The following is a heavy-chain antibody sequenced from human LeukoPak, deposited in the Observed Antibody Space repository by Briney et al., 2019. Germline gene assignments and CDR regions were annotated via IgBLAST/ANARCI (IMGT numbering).Heavy chain of an antibody. CDR1: GGSISSYH. CDR2: IYYSGST. V-gene: IGHV4-59*01. J-gene: IGHJ4*02. CDR3: ARTTVHGSLDY. Sequence: PSETLSLTCTVSGGSISSYHWSWIRQPPGKGLEWIGYIYYSGSTNYNPSLKSRVTISVDMSKNQFSLKLSSVTAADTAVYYCARTTVHGSLDYWGQGTLVTVSS. D-gene: IGHD4-11*01.